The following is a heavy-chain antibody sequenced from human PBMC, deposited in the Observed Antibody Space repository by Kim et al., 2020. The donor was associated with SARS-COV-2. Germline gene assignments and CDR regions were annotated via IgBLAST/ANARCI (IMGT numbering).Heavy chain of an antibody. V-gene: IGHV3-30*03. CDR1: GFTFSTYG. J-gene: IGHJ4*02. Sequence: GGSLILSCAASGFTFSTYGMHWVRQAPGKVPEWVAVISKDGSNKYYADSVKGRFTISRDNSKNTLFLQMDSLRPEDTAVYHCAIGVWTIGPLCAYDCYLDYWGQGTLATVSS. CDR3: AIGVWTIGPLCAYDCYLDY. D-gene: IGHD3-16*01. CDR2: ISKDGSNK.